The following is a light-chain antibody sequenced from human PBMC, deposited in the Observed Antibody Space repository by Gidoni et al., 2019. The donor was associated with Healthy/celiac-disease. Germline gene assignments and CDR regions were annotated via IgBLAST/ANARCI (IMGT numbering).Light chain of an antibody. CDR2: DAY. CDR3: QQRSNWPT. V-gene: IGKV3-11*01. CDR1: QSVSSY. J-gene: IGKJ1*01. Sequence: EIVFTQSPATLSLSPGERATLPCRASQSVSSYLAWYQQKPGQVPRLLIYDAYNRATGIQARFSGSGSGTDFTLTISSLEPEDFAVYYCQQRSNWPTFGQGTKVEIK.